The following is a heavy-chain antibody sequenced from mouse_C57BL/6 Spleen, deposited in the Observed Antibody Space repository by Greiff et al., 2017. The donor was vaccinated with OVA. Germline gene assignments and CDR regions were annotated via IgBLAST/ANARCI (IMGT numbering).Heavy chain of an antibody. CDR2: INPSTGGT. CDR3: ARDWDESPTGYFDV. Sequence: EVQLQQSGPELVKPGASVKISCKASGYSFTGYYMNWVKQSPEKSLEWIGEINPSTGGTTYNQKFKAKATLTVDKSSSTAYMQLKSLTSEDSAVYYCARDWDESPTGYFDVWGTGTTVTVSS. V-gene: IGHV1-42*01. J-gene: IGHJ1*03. CDR1: GYSFTGYY. D-gene: IGHD4-1*01.